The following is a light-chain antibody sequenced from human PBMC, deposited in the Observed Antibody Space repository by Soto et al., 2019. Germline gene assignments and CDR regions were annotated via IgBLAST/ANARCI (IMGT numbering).Light chain of an antibody. Sequence: QSVLTQPPSASATPGQRVTISCSGSSSNIARRSVYWYQQLPGTAPKLLMYSSDLRPSGVPDRFSGSKSGNTASLTVSGLQADDEADYYCSAYGGSSNYVLFGGGTKLTVL. V-gene: IGLV1-44*01. CDR3: SAYGGSSNYVL. CDR1: SSNIARRS. J-gene: IGLJ2*01. CDR2: SSD.